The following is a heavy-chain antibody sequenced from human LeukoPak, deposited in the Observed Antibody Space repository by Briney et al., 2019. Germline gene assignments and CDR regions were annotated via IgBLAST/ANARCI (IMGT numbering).Heavy chain of an antibody. CDR1: GYTFTSYY. Sequence: ASVKVSCKASGYTFTSYYMHWVRQAPGQGLEWMGIINPSGGSTSYAQKFQGRVTMTRDTSTSTVYMELSSLRSEDTAVCYCARDIGRGGSGWFSGDYWGQGTLVTVSS. CDR3: ARDIGRGGSGWFSGDY. J-gene: IGHJ4*02. V-gene: IGHV1-46*01. CDR2: INPSGGST. D-gene: IGHD6-19*01.